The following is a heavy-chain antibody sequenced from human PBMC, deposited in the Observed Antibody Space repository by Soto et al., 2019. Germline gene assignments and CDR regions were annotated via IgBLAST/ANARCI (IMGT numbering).Heavy chain of an antibody. CDR2: INQDGSEK. D-gene: IGHD3-10*01. V-gene: IGHV3-7*01. Sequence: PGGSLRLSCAGSGFTFSSYWMSWVRQAPGKGLEWVANINQDGSEKYYVDSVKGRFIISRDNDKNSLYLQMSSLRSEDTAVYYCARDPVGGPLTLDYWGQGALVTVSS. CDR3: ARDPVGGPLTLDY. J-gene: IGHJ4*02. CDR1: GFTFSSYW.